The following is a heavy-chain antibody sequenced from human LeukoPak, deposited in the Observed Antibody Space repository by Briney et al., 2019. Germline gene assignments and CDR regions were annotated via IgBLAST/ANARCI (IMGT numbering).Heavy chain of an antibody. CDR3: AKSLFTSATGTGRAFHI. Sequence: AGGSLRLSCVASGFTFSNYSMNWVRQAPGKGLEWVSSISSSSSYIDYADSVKGRLTISRDNSKSTLFLQMNDLRVEDTAKFYCAKSLFTSATGTGRAFHIWGQGTMVSVSS. CDR1: GFTFSNYS. V-gene: IGHV3-21*04. D-gene: IGHD1-1*01. J-gene: IGHJ3*02. CDR2: ISSSSSYI.